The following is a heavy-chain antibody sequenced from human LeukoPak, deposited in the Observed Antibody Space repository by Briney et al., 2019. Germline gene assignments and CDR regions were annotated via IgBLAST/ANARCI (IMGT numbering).Heavy chain of an antibody. V-gene: IGHV3-30*18. CDR3: AKDYYYDPVDAFDV. D-gene: IGHD3-22*01. CDR2: ISYDGSNK. CDR1: GFSFSRYG. J-gene: IGHJ3*01. Sequence: GGSLRLSCAASGFSFSRYGMHWVRQAPGKGLEWVAVISYDGSNKYYADSVKGRFTISRDNSKNTLYLQMNSLRAEDTAVYYCAKDYYYDPVDAFDVWGQGTMVSVSS.